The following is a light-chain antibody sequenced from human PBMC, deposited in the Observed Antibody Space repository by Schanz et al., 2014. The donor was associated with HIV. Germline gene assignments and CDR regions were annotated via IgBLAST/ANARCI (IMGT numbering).Light chain of an antibody. J-gene: IGLJ2*01. Sequence: QSALTQPASVSGSPGQSLTISCTGTSSDIGAYSYVSWYQHHPGKAPKLMIYDVNYRPSGVSSRFSGSKSGNTASLTISGLRAEDEADYYCGSHTTTSTLVFGGGTKLTVL. CDR1: SSDIGAYSY. CDR2: DVN. CDR3: GSHTTTSTLV. V-gene: IGLV2-14*03.